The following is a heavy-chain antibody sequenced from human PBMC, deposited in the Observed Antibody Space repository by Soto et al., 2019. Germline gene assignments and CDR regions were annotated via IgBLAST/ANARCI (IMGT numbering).Heavy chain of an antibody. V-gene: IGHV3-23*01. CDR1: GFTFSSYA. J-gene: IGHJ4*02. Sequence: GGSLRLSCAASGFTFSSYAMSWVRQAPGKGLEWVSAISGSGGSTYYADSVKGRFTISRDNSKNTLYLQMNSLRAEDTAVYYCAKDHQVMSSGYTLHGLALDYWGQGTLVTVSS. D-gene: IGHD3-22*01. CDR2: ISGSGGST. CDR3: AKDHQVMSSGYTLHGLALDY.